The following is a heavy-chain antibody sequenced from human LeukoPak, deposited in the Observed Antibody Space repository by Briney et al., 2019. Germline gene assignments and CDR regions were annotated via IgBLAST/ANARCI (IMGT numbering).Heavy chain of an antibody. D-gene: IGHD2-15*01. V-gene: IGHV1-3*01. Sequence: ASVKVSCKASGYTFTSYAMHWVRQAPGQRLEWMGWINAGNGNTKYSQKFQGRVTITRDTSASTAYMELSSLRSEDTAVYYCARGPLGYCSGGSCYAVEGDYYYYGMDVWGQGTTVTVSS. CDR3: ARGPLGYCSGGSCYAVEGDYYYYGMDV. J-gene: IGHJ6*02. CDR1: GYTFTSYA. CDR2: INAGNGNT.